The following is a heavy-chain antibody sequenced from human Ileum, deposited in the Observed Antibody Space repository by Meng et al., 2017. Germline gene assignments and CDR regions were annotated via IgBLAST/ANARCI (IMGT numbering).Heavy chain of an antibody. V-gene: IGHV5-51*01. CDR3: VTSPHIPWYSTNPFLFDY. Sequence: GGSLRLSCQVSGYTFSSYWNAWVRQIPGKGLELMGIIYPVDSDTRYSPSFRARVTSSVDKSITTAYLQWSRLKASDTAIYYCVTSPHIPWYSTNPFLFDYWGLGAPVTVSS. D-gene: IGHD6-13*01. CDR2: IYPVDSDT. CDR1: GYTFSSYW. J-gene: IGHJ4*02.